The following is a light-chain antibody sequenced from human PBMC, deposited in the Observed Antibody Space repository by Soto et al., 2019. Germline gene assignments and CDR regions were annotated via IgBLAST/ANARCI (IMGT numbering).Light chain of an antibody. J-gene: IGKJ1*01. V-gene: IGKV3-20*01. CDR2: DAS. CDR1: QYINTR. CDR3: QHYESARWT. Sequence: ILLTQSPAPLSWFPGDRLTLSWPASQYINTRVAWYQHRPGQAPRLLIYDASRRATGIPDRCSGSGAGTDCRLTISRLEHEDFAVYCCQHYESARWTFGLGTQVDIK.